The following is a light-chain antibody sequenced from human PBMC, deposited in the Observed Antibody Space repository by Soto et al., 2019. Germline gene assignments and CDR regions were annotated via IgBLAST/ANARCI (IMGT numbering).Light chain of an antibody. Sequence: QSALTQPPSVSGAPGQRVTISCTGSSSNIGAGYDIHWYQQFPGTAPKLLIYGNTNRPSGVPDRISGSKSGSSASLAITGLQAEDEADYYCQSYDSRLSVVFGGGTKLTVL. J-gene: IGLJ2*01. CDR3: QSYDSRLSVV. V-gene: IGLV1-40*01. CDR2: GNT. CDR1: SSNIGAGYD.